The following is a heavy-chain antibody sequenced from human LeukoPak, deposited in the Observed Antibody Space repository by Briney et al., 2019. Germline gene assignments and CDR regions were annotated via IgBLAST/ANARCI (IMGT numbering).Heavy chain of an antibody. Sequence: PSETLSLTCTVSGGSISSYYWSWIRQPPGKGLQWIGYIYYSGSTNYNPSLKSRVTISVDTSKNQFSLKLSSVTAADTAVYYCARGPDSPSYYYYMDVWGKGTTVTVSS. CDR1: GGSISSYY. J-gene: IGHJ6*03. CDR3: ARGPDSPSYYYYMDV. D-gene: IGHD3-10*01. CDR2: IYYSGST. V-gene: IGHV4-59*08.